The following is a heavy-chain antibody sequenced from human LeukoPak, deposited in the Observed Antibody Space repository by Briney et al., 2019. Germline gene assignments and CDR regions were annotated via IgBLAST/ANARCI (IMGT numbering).Heavy chain of an antibody. CDR1: GFTFSSYW. CDR3: ARDSSGPDY. J-gene: IGHJ4*02. Sequence: PGGSLRLSCAASGFTFSSYWMSWVRQAPGKGLEWVANIKQDGSEKYYVDSVKGRLTISRDNAKNSLFLQMNSLRDEDTAVYYCARDSSGPDYWGQGTLVTVSS. CDR2: IKQDGSEK. V-gene: IGHV3-7*01. D-gene: IGHD6-19*01.